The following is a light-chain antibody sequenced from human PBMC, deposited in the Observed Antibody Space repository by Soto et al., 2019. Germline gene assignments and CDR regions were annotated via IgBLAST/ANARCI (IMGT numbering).Light chain of an antibody. CDR3: SSYGGINTVV. J-gene: IGLJ2*01. CDR2: EVS. Sequence: QSALTQPPSASGSPGQSVTISCTGSSSDVGGYNYVSWYQQHPGKAPKLMIYEVSKRPSGVPDRLSGSKSGNTASLTVSGLQAEDEAYYYCSSYGGINTVVFGGGTKVTVL. CDR1: SSDVGGYNY. V-gene: IGLV2-8*01.